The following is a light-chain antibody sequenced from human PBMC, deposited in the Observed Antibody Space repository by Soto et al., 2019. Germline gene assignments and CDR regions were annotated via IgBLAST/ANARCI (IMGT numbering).Light chain of an antibody. Sequence: EIVLTQSPGTLSLSPGERATLSCRASQSVTSSYLTWYQQKPGQAPRLLICGASSRAAGIPDRFSGSGSGTDFTLTINRLEPEDFAVYYCQQYGTSLSWTFGQGTKVDIK. V-gene: IGKV3-20*01. CDR2: GAS. J-gene: IGKJ1*01. CDR1: QSVTSSY. CDR3: QQYGTSLSWT.